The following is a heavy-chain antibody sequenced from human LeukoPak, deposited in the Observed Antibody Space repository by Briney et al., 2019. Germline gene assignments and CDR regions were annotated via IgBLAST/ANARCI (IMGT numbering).Heavy chain of an antibody. Sequence: SETLSLTCNVSGVSITTYYWSWIRQTPGKGLQWIGYVFYSGTSTYNPSLKSRVSVSVDTSKNQFSLKLRSVTAADTAVYYCARDSQTMVRGVISYYFDYWGQGTLVTVSS. CDR3: ARDSQTMVRGVISYYFDY. CDR1: GVSITTYY. J-gene: IGHJ4*02. CDR2: VFYSGTS. D-gene: IGHD3-10*01. V-gene: IGHV4-59*12.